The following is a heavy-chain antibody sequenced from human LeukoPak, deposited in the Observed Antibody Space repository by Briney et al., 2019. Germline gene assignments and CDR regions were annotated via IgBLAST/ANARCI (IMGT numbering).Heavy chain of an antibody. J-gene: IGHJ4*02. Sequence: SETLSLTCTVSGGSISGGDYYWTWIRQPPGKGLEWIGYIHYTGSTSYNPSLKSRITISPDTSRNQFSLKLSSVTAADTAVYYCARTRLARSSDYWDQGTLVTVSS. CDR2: IHYTGST. D-gene: IGHD2-21*01. CDR1: GGSISGGDYY. CDR3: ARTRLARSSDY. V-gene: IGHV4-30-4*01.